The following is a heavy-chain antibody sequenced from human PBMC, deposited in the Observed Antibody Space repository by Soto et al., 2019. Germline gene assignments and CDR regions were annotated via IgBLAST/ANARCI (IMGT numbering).Heavy chain of an antibody. CDR1: GYTFTVYY. CDR2: INPNSGGT. J-gene: IGHJ5*02. D-gene: IGHD6-13*01. Sequence: ASVKVSCKASGYTFTVYYMHFVAQSPIQWLDWMGCINPNSGGTNYAQKFQGRVTMTRDTSISTAYMELSRLRSDNTAVYYCASVAQLGTWFDPWGQGTLVTVSS. V-gene: IGHV1-2*02. CDR3: ASVAQLGTWFDP.